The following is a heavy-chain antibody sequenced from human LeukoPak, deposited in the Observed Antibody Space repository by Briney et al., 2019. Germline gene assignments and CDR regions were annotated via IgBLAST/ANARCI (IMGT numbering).Heavy chain of an antibody. Sequence: SETLSLTCTVSGCSISSYYWSWIRQPPGKGLEWIGYIYYSGSTNYNPSLKSRVTISVDTSKNQFSLKLSSVTAADTAVYYCARVLVTMVRGVGAWFDPWGQGTLVTVSS. CDR3: ARVLVTMVRGVGAWFDP. V-gene: IGHV4-59*01. CDR1: GCSISSYY. J-gene: IGHJ5*02. D-gene: IGHD3-10*01. CDR2: IYYSGST.